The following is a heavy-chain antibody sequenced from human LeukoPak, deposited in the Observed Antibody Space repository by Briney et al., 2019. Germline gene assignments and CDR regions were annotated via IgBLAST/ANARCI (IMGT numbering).Heavy chain of an antibody. CDR1: GGSFSGYY. Sequence: SETLSLTCAVYGGSFSGYYWSWIRQPPGKGLEWIGEINHSGSTNYNPSLKSRVTISVDASKNQFSLKLSSVTAADTAVYYCARGVKMVRGALDYWGQGALVTVSS. J-gene: IGHJ4*02. CDR2: INHSGST. V-gene: IGHV4-34*01. D-gene: IGHD3-10*01. CDR3: ARGVKMVRGALDY.